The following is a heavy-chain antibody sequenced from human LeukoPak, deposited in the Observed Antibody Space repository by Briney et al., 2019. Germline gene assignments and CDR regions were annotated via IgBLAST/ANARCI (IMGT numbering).Heavy chain of an antibody. J-gene: IGHJ6*02. CDR2: ISGSGGST. CDR1: GFTFSSYA. CDR3: AKNRRRVRYFGWLLLDGMDV. Sequence: GGSLSLSCAASGFTFSSYAMSWVRQAPGRGLEWVSAISGSGGSTYYADSVKGRFTISRDNSKNTLYLQMNSLRAEDTAVYYCAKNRRRVRYFGWLLLDGMDVWGQGTTVTVSS. V-gene: IGHV3-23*01. D-gene: IGHD3-9*01.